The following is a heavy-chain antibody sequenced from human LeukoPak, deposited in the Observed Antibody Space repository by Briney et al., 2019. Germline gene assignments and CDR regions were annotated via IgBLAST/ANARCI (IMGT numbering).Heavy chain of an antibody. J-gene: IGHJ4*02. CDR3: ARALGSGGEE. CDR2: IIPILGIA. Sequence: ASVKVSCKASGGTFSSYAISWVRQAPGPGLEWMGRIIPILGIANYAQKFQGRVTITADKSTSTAYMELSSLRSEDTAVYYCARALGSGGEEWGQGTLVTVSS. D-gene: IGHD3-10*01. CDR1: GGTFSSYA. V-gene: IGHV1-69*04.